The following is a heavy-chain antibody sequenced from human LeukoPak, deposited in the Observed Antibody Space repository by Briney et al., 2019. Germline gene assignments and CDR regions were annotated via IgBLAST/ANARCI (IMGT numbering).Heavy chain of an antibody. CDR2: IFYSGTT. D-gene: IGHD3-9*01. CDR3: ARDLRYFDY. J-gene: IGHJ4*02. Sequence: PSETLSLTCTVSGGSISSDDYWWGWIRQPPGRGLEWIGTIFYSGTTYYNPSLKSRVTISVETSKNQFSLKLSSVTAADTAVYYCARDLRYFDYWGQGTLVTVSS. V-gene: IGHV4-39*07. CDR1: GGSISSDDYW.